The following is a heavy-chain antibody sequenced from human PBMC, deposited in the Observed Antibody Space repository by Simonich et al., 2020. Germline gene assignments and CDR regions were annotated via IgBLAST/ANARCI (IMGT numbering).Heavy chain of an antibody. CDR2: TVPGDSDT. Sequence: EVQLVQSGAEVKKPGESLKISCKGSGYSFTSYWIGWGGQMPGKGPEWMGITVPGDSDTRYRPSFQGQVTISADKSISPAYLQWSSLKASDTAMYYCARQLNDFDIWGQGTMVTVSS. CDR1: GYSFTSYW. CDR3: ARQLNDFDI. D-gene: IGHD1-1*01. J-gene: IGHJ3*02. V-gene: IGHV5-51*01.